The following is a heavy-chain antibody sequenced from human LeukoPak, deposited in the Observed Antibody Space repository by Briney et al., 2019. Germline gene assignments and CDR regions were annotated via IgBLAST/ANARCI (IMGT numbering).Heavy chain of an antibody. CDR1: GGSISSSNW. CDR2: IYHSGST. D-gene: IGHD5-12*01. Sequence: SETLSLTCAVSGGSISSSNWWSWVRQPPGKGLEWIGEIYHSGSTNYNPSLKSRVTISVDKSKNQFSLKLSSVTAADTAVYYCARLGGYSGYDRSYYFDYWGQGTLVTVSS. CDR3: ARLGGYSGYDRSYYFDY. J-gene: IGHJ4*02. V-gene: IGHV4-4*02.